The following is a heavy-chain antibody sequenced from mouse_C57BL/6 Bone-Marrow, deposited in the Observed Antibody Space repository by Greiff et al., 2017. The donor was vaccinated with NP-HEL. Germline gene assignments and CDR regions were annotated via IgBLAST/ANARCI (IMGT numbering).Heavy chain of an antibody. CDR2: ISSGSSTI. CDR1: GFTFSDYG. Sequence: EVQVVESGGGLVKPGGSLELSCAASGFTFSDYGMHWVRQAPEKGLEWVAYISSGSSTIYYADTVKGRFTISRDNAKNTLFLQMTSLRSEDTAMYYCARRYRGLYYYAMDYWGQGTSVTVSS. D-gene: IGHD2-12*01. J-gene: IGHJ4*01. CDR3: ARRYRGLYYYAMDY. V-gene: IGHV5-17*01.